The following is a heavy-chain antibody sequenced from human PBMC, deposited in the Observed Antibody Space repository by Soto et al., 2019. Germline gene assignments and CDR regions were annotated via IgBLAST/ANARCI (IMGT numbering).Heavy chain of an antibody. J-gene: IGHJ6*02. CDR1: GYSISSGYY. CDR3: ARDIVVVPAASGPGGMDV. V-gene: IGHV4-38-2*01. D-gene: IGHD2-2*01. Sequence: PSETLSLTCAVSGYSISSGYYWGWIRQPPGKGLEWIGSIYHSGSTYYNPSLKSRVTISADTSKNQFSLKLSSVTAADTAVYYCARDIVVVPAASGPGGMDVWGQGTTVTVSS. CDR2: IYHSGST.